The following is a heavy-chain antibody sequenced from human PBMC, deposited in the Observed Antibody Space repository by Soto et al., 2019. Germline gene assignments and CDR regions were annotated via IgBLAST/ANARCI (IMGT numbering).Heavy chain of an antibody. CDR1: GFSLTANGVG. Sequence: SGPTLVNPTQTLTLTCTFSGFSLTANGVGVGWIRQPPGKALEWLALIYWDDNKRYSPSLESRLTITKDTSKNQVVLTLTNMDPVDTGTYFCAHSSDFGSGSEYFDYWGQGTLVTVSS. V-gene: IGHV2-5*02. CDR2: IYWDDNK. D-gene: IGHD3-10*01. J-gene: IGHJ4*01. CDR3: AHSSDFGSGSEYFDY.